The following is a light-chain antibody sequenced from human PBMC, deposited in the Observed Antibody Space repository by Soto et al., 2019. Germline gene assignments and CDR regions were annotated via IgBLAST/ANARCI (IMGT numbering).Light chain of an antibody. CDR3: SSYAGSSNV. V-gene: IGLV2-14*01. CDR2: EVS. Sequence: QSVLTQPASVSGSPGQSITISCTGSSSDVGGYDYVSWYQQHPGKAPKLMIYEVSNRPSGVSNRFSGSKSGNTASLTVSGLQAEDEADYYCSSYAGSSNVFRTGTKVTVL. J-gene: IGLJ1*01. CDR1: SSDVGGYDY.